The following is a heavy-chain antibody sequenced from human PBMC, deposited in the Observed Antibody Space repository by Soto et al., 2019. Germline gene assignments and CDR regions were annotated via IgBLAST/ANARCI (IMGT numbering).Heavy chain of an antibody. CDR3: ARVEDVTVGPGYRRDWFDP. Sequence: GASVKVSCKASGYTFTSYGISWVRQAPGQGLEWMGWISAYNGNTNYAQKLQGRVTMTTDTSTSTAYMELRSLRSDDTAVYYCARVEDVTVGPGYRRDWFDPWGQGTLVTVSS. V-gene: IGHV1-18*01. J-gene: IGHJ5*02. D-gene: IGHD1-26*01. CDR1: GYTFTSYG. CDR2: ISAYNGNT.